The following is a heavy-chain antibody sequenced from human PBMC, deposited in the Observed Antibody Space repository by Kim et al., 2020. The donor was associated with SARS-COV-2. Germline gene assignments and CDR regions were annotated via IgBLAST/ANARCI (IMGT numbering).Heavy chain of an antibody. CDR3: ARGGDGSMGGSTFYYF. CDR1: RDSFTTYS. J-gene: IGHJ1*01. CDR2: IVPVFGAP. Sequence: SVKISCKASRDSFTTYSFSWVRQAPGQGPEWMGGIVPVFGAPHYAERFRGRLTIASDESTRATSMELSRLTSDDTAIYYCARGGDGSMGGSTFYYF. V-gene: IGHV1-69*13. D-gene: IGHD2-21*02.